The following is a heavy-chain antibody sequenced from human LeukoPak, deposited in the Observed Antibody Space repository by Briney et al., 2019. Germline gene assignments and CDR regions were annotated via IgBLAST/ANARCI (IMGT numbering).Heavy chain of an antibody. J-gene: IGHJ6*02. CDR3: AREYRTPYYYGMDV. V-gene: IGHV1-69*01. CDR1: GGTFSSYA. Sequence: SVRVSCKASGGTFSSYAISWVRQAPGQGLEWMGGIIPIFGTANYAQKFQGRVTITADESTRTAYMELSSLRSEDTAVYYCAREYRTPYYYGMDVWGQGTTVTVSS. D-gene: IGHD3-16*02. CDR2: IIPIFGTA.